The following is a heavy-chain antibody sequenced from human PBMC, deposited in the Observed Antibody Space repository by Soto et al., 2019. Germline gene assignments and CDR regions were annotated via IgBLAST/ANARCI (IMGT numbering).Heavy chain of an antibody. Sequence: QVQLVESGGGVVQPGRSLRLSCAASGFTFSDYGMHWVRQAPGKGLEWVALIWHDGSNEYYADSVKGRFTISRDNSKNTLSLQMNSLRAEDTAVYDCAGITYDMVTGYCSDYWGQGTLVTVSS. CDR1: GFTFSDYG. CDR3: AGITYDMVTGYCSDY. J-gene: IGHJ4*02. CDR2: IWHDGSNE. V-gene: IGHV3-33*01. D-gene: IGHD3-9*01.